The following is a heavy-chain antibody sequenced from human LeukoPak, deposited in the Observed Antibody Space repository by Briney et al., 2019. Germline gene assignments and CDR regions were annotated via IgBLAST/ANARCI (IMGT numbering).Heavy chain of an antibody. CDR2: INTDGSST. CDR3: ARGAETYSSSWYGYY. V-gene: IGHV3-74*01. Sequence: GGSLRLSCAASGFTFSSYWMHWVRQAPGKGLVWVSRINTDGSSTSYADSVKGRFTISRDNAKNTLYLQMNSLRAEDTAVYYCARGAETYSSSWYGYYWGQGTLVTVSS. D-gene: IGHD6-13*01. CDR1: GFTFSSYW. J-gene: IGHJ4*02.